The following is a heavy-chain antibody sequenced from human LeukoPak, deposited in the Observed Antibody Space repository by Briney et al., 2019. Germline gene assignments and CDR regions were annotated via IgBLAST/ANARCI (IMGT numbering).Heavy chain of an antibody. Sequence: SEALSLTCAVSGGSISSSNWWSWVRPPPGKGLEWIGEIYHSGSTNYNPSLKSRVTISVDKSKNQFSLKLSSVTAADTAVYYCARDSAAAGTFDYWGQGTLVTVSS. J-gene: IGHJ4*02. CDR1: GGSISSSNW. CDR3: ARDSAAAGTFDY. D-gene: IGHD6-13*01. CDR2: IYHSGST. V-gene: IGHV4-4*02.